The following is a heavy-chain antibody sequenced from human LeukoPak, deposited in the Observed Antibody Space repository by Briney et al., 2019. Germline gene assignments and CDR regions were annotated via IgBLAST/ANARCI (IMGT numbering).Heavy chain of an antibody. J-gene: IGHJ4*02. Sequence: GESLKISCKTSGFNFIISWIGWVRQTPGKVLEWMGVIFPRDSDVRYNPSFQSQVTISADKSSNPACLQWSSLQASDTAMYYCALAREIATYFDDWGQGTLVTVSS. CDR1: GFNFIISW. V-gene: IGHV5-51*01. CDR3: ALAREIATYFDD. D-gene: IGHD1-26*01. CDR2: IFPRDSDV.